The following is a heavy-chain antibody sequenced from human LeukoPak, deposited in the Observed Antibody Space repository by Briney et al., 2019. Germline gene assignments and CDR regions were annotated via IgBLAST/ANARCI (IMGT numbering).Heavy chain of an antibody. D-gene: IGHD5-24*01. CDR3: AREMATKMYNWFDP. CDR1: GGSIRSYY. CDR2: IYYSGST. J-gene: IGHJ5*02. Sequence: SETLSLTCTVSGGSIRSYYWSWIRQPPGKGLEWIGYIYYSGSTNYNPSLKSRVTISVDTSKNQFSLKLSSVTAADTAVYYCAREMATKMYNWFDPWGQGTLVTVSS. V-gene: IGHV4-59*01.